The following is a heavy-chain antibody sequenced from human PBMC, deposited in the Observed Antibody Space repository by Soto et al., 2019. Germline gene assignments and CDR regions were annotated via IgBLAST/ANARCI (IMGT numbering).Heavy chain of an antibody. CDR1: GGTFSSYT. Sequence: GASVKVSCKASGGTFSSYTISWVRQAPGQGLEWMGRIIPILGIANYAQKFQGRVTITADKSTSTAYMELSSLRSEDTAVYYCARGTDYGDYENIYWFDPWGQGTLVTVSS. CDR2: IIPILGIA. D-gene: IGHD4-17*01. V-gene: IGHV1-69*02. J-gene: IGHJ5*02. CDR3: ARGTDYGDYENIYWFDP.